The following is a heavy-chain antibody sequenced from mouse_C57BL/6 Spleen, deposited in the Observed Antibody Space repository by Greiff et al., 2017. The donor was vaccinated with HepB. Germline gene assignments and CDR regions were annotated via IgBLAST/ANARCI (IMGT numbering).Heavy chain of an antibody. Sequence: DVQLVESGGGLVKPGGSLKLSCAASGFTFSSYAMSWVRQTPEKRLEWVATISDGGSYTYYPDNVKGRFTISRDNAKNNLYLQMSHLKSEDTAMYYCASHYYGSSSPWFAYWGQGTLVTVSA. D-gene: IGHD1-1*01. CDR3: ASHYYGSSSPWFAY. V-gene: IGHV5-4*01. J-gene: IGHJ3*01. CDR2: ISDGGSYT. CDR1: GFTFSSYA.